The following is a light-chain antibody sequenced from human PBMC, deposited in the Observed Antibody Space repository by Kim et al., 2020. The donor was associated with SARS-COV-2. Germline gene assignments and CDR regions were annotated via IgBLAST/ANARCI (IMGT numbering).Light chain of an antibody. V-gene: IGLV6-57*01. CDR1: SGSIAGDH. Sequence: GKAGTISCTRSSGSIAGDHVQWYQQRPGSSPTTVIHEDNRRPSGVPDRFSGSIDSSSNSASLTISGLKTEDEADYYCQTYDNNNVVFGGGTQLTVL. CDR3: QTYDNNNVV. J-gene: IGLJ2*01. CDR2: EDN.